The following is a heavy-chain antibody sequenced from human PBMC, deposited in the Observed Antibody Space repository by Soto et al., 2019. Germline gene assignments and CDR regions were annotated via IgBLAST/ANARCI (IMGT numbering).Heavy chain of an antibody. D-gene: IGHD2-21*02. CDR1: GFTFNNYA. V-gene: IGHV3-23*01. CDR3: AKGVGGDCYPLFDY. Sequence: GGSLRLSCEASGFTFNNYAMSWVRQAPGKGPDWVSAIRGSGDSTHYADSVKGRFTISRDNSKNTLYLQMNSLRAEDTAVYYCAKGVGGDCYPLFDYWGQGTLVTVSS. J-gene: IGHJ4*02. CDR2: IRGSGDST.